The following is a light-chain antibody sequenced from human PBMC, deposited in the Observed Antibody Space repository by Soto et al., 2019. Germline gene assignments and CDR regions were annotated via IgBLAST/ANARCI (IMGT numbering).Light chain of an antibody. CDR2: GAC. CDR1: QSVSSSY. J-gene: IGKJ5*01. CDR3: QRYGSSPPPCT. V-gene: IGKV3-20*01. Sequence: EIVLTQSPGTLSLSPGERATLSCRASQSVSSSYLAWYQQKPGQAPRLLIYGACSRATGIPDRFSCSGSGTDFTLTISRREPEAYAVYYCQRYGSSPPPCTFGQGTRLEIK.